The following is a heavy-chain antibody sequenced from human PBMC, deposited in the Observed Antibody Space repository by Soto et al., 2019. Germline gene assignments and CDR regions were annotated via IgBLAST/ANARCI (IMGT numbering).Heavy chain of an antibody. CDR1: GYTFTSYA. CDR2: INAGNGNT. D-gene: IGHD2-21*01. Sequence: GASVKVSCKASGYTFTSYAMHWVRQAPGQRLEWMGWINAGNGNTKYSQKFQGRVTITRDTSASIVYMDLSSLKVEDTAVYYCARLRFCGGDSCYPLDVWGQGSKVTVSS. CDR3: ARLRFCGGDSCYPLDV. J-gene: IGHJ3*01. V-gene: IGHV1-3*01.